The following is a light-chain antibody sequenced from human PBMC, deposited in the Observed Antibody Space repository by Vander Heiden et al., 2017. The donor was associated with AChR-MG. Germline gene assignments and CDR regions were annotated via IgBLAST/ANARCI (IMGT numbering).Light chain of an antibody. J-gene: IGKJ2*01. Sequence: DIVLTQSPDSLAVSLGERATINCKSSQSVLYSSNNKNYLAWYQQKPGQPPRLLIYWASTRGSGVPDRFSGSGSGTDFTLTISSLQAEDVAVYYCQQDDCIPHTFGQGTKLEIK. CDR2: WAS. CDR1: QSVLYSSNNKNY. CDR3: QQDDCIPHT. V-gene: IGKV4-1*01.